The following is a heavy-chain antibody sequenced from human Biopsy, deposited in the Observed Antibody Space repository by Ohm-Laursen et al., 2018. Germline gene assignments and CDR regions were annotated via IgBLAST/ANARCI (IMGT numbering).Heavy chain of an antibody. Sequence: GTLSLTCAVYGGSFSGYYWSWIRQPPGQGLEWIGEINHRGSTNSNPSLKSRVTISVDTSKNQFSLKLRPVTAADTAVYYCARAADYYDPYYYYGLDVWGQGTTVTVSS. J-gene: IGHJ6*02. CDR2: INHRGST. CDR1: GGSFSGYY. CDR3: ARAADYYDPYYYYGLDV. V-gene: IGHV4-34*01. D-gene: IGHD3-16*01.